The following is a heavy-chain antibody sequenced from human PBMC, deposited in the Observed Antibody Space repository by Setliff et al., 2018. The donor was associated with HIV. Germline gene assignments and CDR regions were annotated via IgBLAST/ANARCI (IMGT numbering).Heavy chain of an antibody. CDR3: ARVLWPYSSSRFDY. D-gene: IGHD6-6*01. J-gene: IGHJ4*02. Sequence: ASVKVSCKASGYTFTSYGISWMRQAPGQGPEWMGWINTYNGNTNYAQQVQGIVNMTTDTSTSTVYMELRSLRSEYTAVYYCARVLWPYSSSRFDYWGQGTLVTVSS. CDR1: GYTFTSYG. CDR2: INTYNGNT. V-gene: IGHV1-18*01.